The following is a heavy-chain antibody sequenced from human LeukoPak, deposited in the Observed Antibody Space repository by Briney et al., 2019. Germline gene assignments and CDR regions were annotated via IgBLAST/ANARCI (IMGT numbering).Heavy chain of an antibody. CDR3: VRDAGSDDYGAKFDL. V-gene: IGHV4-4*07. Sequence: SETLSLTCSVSSGSFTPYYWGWIRQTDGKGLEWIGRLTPTGTTTYNPSLNSRVAMSLDTSKMQFSLKSTSVTAADTALYFCVRDAGSDDYGAKFDLWGQGTLVSVYS. CDR1: SGSFTPYY. CDR2: LTPTGTT. D-gene: IGHD4-17*01. J-gene: IGHJ4*02.